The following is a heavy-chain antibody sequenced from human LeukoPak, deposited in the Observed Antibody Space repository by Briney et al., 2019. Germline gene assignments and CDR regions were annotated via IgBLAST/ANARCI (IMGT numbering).Heavy chain of an antibody. V-gene: IGHV3-64*01. Sequence: GGSLRLSCAASGFTFSSYAMHWVRQAPGKGLEYVSAISSNGDSTYYANSVRGRFTISRDNSKNTLYLQMGSLRAEDTAVYYCARDRGTFYWGQGTLVTVSS. D-gene: IGHD2/OR15-2a*01. CDR3: ARDRGTFY. CDR2: ISSNGDST. J-gene: IGHJ4*02. CDR1: GFTFSSYA.